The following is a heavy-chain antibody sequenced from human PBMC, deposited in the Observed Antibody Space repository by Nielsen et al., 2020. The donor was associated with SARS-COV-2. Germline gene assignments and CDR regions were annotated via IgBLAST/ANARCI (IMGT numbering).Heavy chain of an antibody. J-gene: IGHJ5*02. CDR3: ATSTPLVRSAWFDP. CDR2: FDPEDGET. V-gene: IGHV1-24*01. Sequence: ASVKVSCKVSGYTLTELSMHWVRQAPGKGLEWMGGFDPEDGETIYAQKFQGRVTMTEDTSTDTAYMELSSLRSEDTDVYYCATSTPLVRSAWFDPWGQGTLVTVSS. D-gene: IGHD3-3*01. CDR1: GYTLTELS.